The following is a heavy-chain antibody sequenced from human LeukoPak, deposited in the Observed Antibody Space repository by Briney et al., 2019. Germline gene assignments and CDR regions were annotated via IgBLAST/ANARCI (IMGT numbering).Heavy chain of an antibody. CDR3: AKDSYDFWGSVDY. CDR2: INSDESTT. J-gene: IGHJ4*02. Sequence: GGSLRLSCVASGFTFNRYWMQWVRQVPGKGLMWVSRINSDESTTNYADSVKGRFTTSRDNAKNTLYLQLNSLRADDTAVYYCAKDSYDFWGSVDYWGQGTLVTVSS. V-gene: IGHV3-74*01. D-gene: IGHD3-3*01. CDR1: GFTFNRYW.